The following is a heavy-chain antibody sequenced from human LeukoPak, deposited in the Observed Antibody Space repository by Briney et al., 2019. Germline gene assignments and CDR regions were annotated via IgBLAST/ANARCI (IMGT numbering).Heavy chain of an antibody. CDR1: GFTFSSYS. CDR2: ISSSSSYI. V-gene: IGHV3-21*01. CDR3: ARENLPVVVTAIRVDWYFDL. J-gene: IGHJ2*01. D-gene: IGHD2-21*02. Sequence: GGSLRLSCAASGFTFSSYSMNWVRQAPGKGLEWVSSISSSSSYIYYADSVKGRFTISRDNAKNSLYLQMNSLRAEDTAVYYCARENLPVVVTAIRVDWYFDLWGRSTLVTVSS.